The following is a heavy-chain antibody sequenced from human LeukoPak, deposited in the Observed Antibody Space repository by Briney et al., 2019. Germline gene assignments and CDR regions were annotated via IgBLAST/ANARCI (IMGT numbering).Heavy chain of an antibody. CDR3: ASNGVYLDY. J-gene: IGHJ4*02. D-gene: IGHD6-13*01. CDR2: IKPDGSEM. V-gene: IGHV3-7*01. CDR1: GFTFSSYW. Sequence: GGSLRLSCVVSGFTFSSYWMSWVRQAPGKGLEWVANIKPDGSEMYYVDSVKGRFTISRDNAKNSLYLQMNSLRVEDTAVYYCASNGVYLDYWGREPWSPSPQ.